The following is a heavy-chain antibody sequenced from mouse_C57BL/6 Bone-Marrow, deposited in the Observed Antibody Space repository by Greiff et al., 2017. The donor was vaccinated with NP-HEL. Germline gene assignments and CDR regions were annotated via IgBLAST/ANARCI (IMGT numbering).Heavy chain of an antibody. J-gene: IGHJ2*01. Sequence: EVKVVESGGGLVKPGGSLKLSCAASGFTFSSYTMSWVRQTPEKRLEWVATISGGGGNTYYPDSVKGRFTISRDNAKNTLYLQMSSLRSEDTALYYCARLGHYGNWYYFDYWGQGTTLTVSS. V-gene: IGHV5-9*01. CDR2: ISGGGGNT. CDR3: ARLGHYGNWYYFDY. CDR1: GFTFSSYT. D-gene: IGHD2-1*01.